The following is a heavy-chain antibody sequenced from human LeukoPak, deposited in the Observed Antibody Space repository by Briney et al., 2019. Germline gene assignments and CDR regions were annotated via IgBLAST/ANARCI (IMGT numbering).Heavy chain of an antibody. CDR1: GGSISRYY. Sequence: PWETLSLTCTVSGGSISRYYWSWIRQPAGKGLEWSGSIYTSGSTNYNPSLKSRVTMSVDTSKNQFSLKLSSVTAADTAVYYCARGGDYDFWSGYTYYYYMDVWGKGTTVTVSS. V-gene: IGHV4-4*07. CDR3: ARGGDYDFWSGYTYYYYMDV. D-gene: IGHD3-3*01. CDR2: IYTSGST. J-gene: IGHJ6*03.